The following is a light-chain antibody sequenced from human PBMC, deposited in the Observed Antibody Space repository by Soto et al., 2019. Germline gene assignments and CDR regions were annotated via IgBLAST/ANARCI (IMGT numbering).Light chain of an antibody. CDR2: GAS. J-gene: IGKJ1*01. V-gene: IGKV3-20*01. CDR1: LNVNSY. CDR3: QQYGSSPGT. Sequence: EIVLTQSPVTLSLSPGERATLSCRASLNVNSYLAWYQQKPGQAPRLLIYGASSRATGIPDRFSGSGSGTDFTLTISRLEPEDFAVYYCQQYGSSPGTFGQGTKVDIK.